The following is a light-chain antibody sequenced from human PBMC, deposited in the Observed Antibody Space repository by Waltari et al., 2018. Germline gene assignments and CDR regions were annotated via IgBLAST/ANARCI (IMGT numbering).Light chain of an antibody. CDR2: EVS. CDR1: NSDVGAYYR. Sequence: QSALTQPPSVSGSPGQSVTISCTGSNSDVGAYYRVSWYQQSPGTAPKVVIYEVSNRPSGVPDRFSGSKSGNTASLTISGLQAEDAADYYCASYTPSSALVFGGGTKVTVL. J-gene: IGLJ2*01. CDR3: ASYTPSSALV. V-gene: IGLV2-18*02.